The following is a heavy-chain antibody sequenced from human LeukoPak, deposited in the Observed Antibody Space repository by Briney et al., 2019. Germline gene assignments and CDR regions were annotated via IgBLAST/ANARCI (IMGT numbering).Heavy chain of an antibody. V-gene: IGHV1-2*02. CDR2: INPNSGGT. Sequence: ASVKVSCKASGYTFTGYYMHWVRQAPGQGLEWMGWINPNSGGTNYAQKFQGRVTMTRDTSISTAYMELSRLRSDDTAVYYCARGRITMVREATAPGYWGQGTLVTVSS. CDR3: ARGRITMVREATAPGY. J-gene: IGHJ4*02. D-gene: IGHD3-10*01. CDR1: GYTFTGYY.